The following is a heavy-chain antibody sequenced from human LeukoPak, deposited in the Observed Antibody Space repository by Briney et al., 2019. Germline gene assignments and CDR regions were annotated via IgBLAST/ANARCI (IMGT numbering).Heavy chain of an antibody. D-gene: IGHD1-26*01. V-gene: IGHV4-34*01. J-gene: IGHJ5*02. Sequence: SETLSLTCAVYGGSFSGYYWSWIRQPPGKGLERIGEINHSGSTNYNPSLKSRVTISVDTSKNQFSLKLSSVTAADTAVYYCARAGGSSWFDPWGQGTLVTVSS. CDR2: INHSGST. CDR1: GGSFSGYY. CDR3: ARAGGSSWFDP.